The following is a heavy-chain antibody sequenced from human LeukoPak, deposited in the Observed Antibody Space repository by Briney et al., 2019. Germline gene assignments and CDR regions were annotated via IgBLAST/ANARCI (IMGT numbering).Heavy chain of an antibody. CDR1: GYTFTDYY. J-gene: IGHJ4*02. D-gene: IGHD2-8*01. CDR3: ARVRSYCTNGVCYWDLDY. V-gene: IGHV1-2*02. Sequence: GASVKVSCKASGYTFTDYYMEWVRQAPGQGLEWMGWINPNSGGTSYAQKFQGRVTMTRDTSISTAYMELSRLRSDDTAVYYCARVRSYCTNGVCYWDLDYWGQGTLVTVSS. CDR2: INPNSGGT.